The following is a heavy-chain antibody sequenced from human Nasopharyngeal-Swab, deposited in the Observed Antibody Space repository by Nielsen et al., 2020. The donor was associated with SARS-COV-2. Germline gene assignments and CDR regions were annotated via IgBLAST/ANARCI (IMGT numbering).Heavy chain of an antibody. J-gene: IGHJ6*02. CDR3: ARDESYYYYYGMDV. CDR1: GFTFSSYW. V-gene: IGHV3-7*01. CDR2: IKQDGSEK. Sequence: GESLTLSCAASGFTFSSYWMSWVRQAPGTGLEWVANIKQDGSEKYYVDSVKGRFTISRDNAKNSLYLQMNSLRAEDTAVYYCARDESYYYYYGMDVWGQGTTVTVSS.